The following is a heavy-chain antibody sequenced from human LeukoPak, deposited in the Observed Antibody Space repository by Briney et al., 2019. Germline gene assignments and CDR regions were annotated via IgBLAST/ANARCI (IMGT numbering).Heavy chain of an antibody. J-gene: IGHJ5*02. CDR2: FDPEDGET. Sequence: ASVKVSCKVSGYTLTELSMHWVRQAPGKGLEWMGDFDPEDGETIYAQKFQGRVTMTEDTSTDTAYMELSSLRSEDTAVYYCATSGTARYSSSWYPGTWGQGTLVTVSS. CDR1: GYTLTELS. CDR3: ATSGTARYSSSWYPGT. D-gene: IGHD6-13*01. V-gene: IGHV1-24*01.